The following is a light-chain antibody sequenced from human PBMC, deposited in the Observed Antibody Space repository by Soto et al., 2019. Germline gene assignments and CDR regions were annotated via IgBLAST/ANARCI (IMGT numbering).Light chain of an antibody. CDR3: QQHGISHIT. J-gene: IGKJ5*01. CDR1: QNINNNY. V-gene: IGKV3-20*01. CDR2: DAS. Sequence: LKHSPGTLSLTPEGSATLSCRASQNINNNYLAWYQHKPGQAPRLLMYDASLRATGVPDRFSGSGSGTDFTLTITRLEPDDSAVYYCQQHGISHITFGQGTRLEI.